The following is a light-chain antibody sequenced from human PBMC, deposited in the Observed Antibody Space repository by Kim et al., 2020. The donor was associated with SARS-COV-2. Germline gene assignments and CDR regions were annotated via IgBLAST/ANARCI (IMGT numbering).Light chain of an antibody. CDR1: QSVSSSY. CDR3: EQYGSSTGYT. Sequence: EIVLTQSPGTLSLSPGERATLSCRASQSVSSSYLAWYQQKPGQAPRILIYGASSRATGIPDRFSGSGSGTDFTLTISRLEPEDFAVYYCEQYGSSTGYTFGKRTKLEI. V-gene: IGKV3-20*01. CDR2: GAS. J-gene: IGKJ2*01.